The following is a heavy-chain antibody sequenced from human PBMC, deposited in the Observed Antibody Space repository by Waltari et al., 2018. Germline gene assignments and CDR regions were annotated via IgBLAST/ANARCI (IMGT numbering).Heavy chain of an antibody. D-gene: IGHD1-26*01. CDR1: GFPFGAYA. CDR2: IRSKVYGETT. V-gene: IGHV3-49*04. Sequence: EVRLVESGGGLVQPGRSLSLSFPASGFPFGAYAMSWVRQAPGKGLEWLGFIRSKVYGETTEYAASVKGRFTVSRDDSKSIASLQMNSLKTEDTAVYYCTRLRSGSCSDFWGQGILVTVSS. CDR3: TRLRSGSCSDF. J-gene: IGHJ4*02.